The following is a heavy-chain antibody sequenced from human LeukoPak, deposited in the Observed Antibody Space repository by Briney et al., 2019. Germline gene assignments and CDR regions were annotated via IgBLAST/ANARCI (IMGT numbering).Heavy chain of an antibody. CDR2: IYGAGTT. CDR1: GLTVGTNY. J-gene: IGHJ5*01. CDR3: ARSPCDAGTCHNWLDS. Sequence: PGGSLRLSCAASGLTVGTNYMTWVRQAPGKGLEWVSVIYGAGTTYYADSVRGRFTISRDNSKNTLYLLMNSLINEDTAVYYCARSPCDAGTCHNWLDSWGQGTPVTVSS. D-gene: IGHD1-1*01. V-gene: IGHV3-66*02.